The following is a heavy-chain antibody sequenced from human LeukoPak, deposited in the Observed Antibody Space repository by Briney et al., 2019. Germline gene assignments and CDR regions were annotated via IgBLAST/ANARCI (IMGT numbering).Heavy chain of an antibody. J-gene: IGHJ4*02. CDR2: IFDSGNT. CDR1: GGSISHYY. CDR3: ARQHYYFDY. Sequence: PSETLSLTCTVSGGSISHYYWSWIRQPPGKGLEWIAYIFDSGNTSYNPSLKSRVTISLDTSKNQFSLRLRSVTAADTAVYYCARQHYYFDYWGQGSLVTVSS. V-gene: IGHV4-59*08.